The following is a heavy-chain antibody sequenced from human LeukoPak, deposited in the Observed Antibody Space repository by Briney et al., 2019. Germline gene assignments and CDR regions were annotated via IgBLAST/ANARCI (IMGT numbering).Heavy chain of an antibody. CDR2: FDPEDGET. CDR3: ATVSLTGTDAFDI. CDR1: VYTLTELS. D-gene: IGHD3-9*01. V-gene: IGHV1-24*01. J-gene: IGHJ3*02. Sequence: ASVKVSCKVSVYTLTELSMHWVRQAPGKGLGWMGGFDPEDGETIYAQKLQGRVTMTEDTSTDTAYMELSSLRSEDTAVYYCATVSLTGTDAFDIWGQGTMVTVSS.